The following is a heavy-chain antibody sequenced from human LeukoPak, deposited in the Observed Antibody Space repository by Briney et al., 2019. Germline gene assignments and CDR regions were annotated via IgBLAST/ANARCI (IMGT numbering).Heavy chain of an antibody. CDR2: ISAIGDGT. CDR3: VKDVGRHQFDL. J-gene: IGHJ5*02. Sequence: GGSLRLSCAVSGFTFSSYAMSWVRQAPGKGLEWVSAISAIGDGTYNADSVKGRFTTSRDNSQNTLYLQMNSLRAEDTAVYYCVKDVGRHQFDLWGQGTLVSVAS. CDR1: GFTFSSYA. V-gene: IGHV3-23*01.